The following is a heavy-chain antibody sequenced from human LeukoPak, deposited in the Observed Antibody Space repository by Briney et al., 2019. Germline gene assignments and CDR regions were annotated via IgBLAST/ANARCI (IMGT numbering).Heavy chain of an antibody. V-gene: IGHV3-43*01. CDR1: GFMFDDYT. CDR2: INWDGGST. CDR3: AKGDVDSPMNFYH. J-gene: IGHJ4*02. Sequence: PGGSLRLSCAASGFMFDDYTMHWVRQAPGKGLERVSLINWDGGSTYYAGSVKGRFTISRDNSKNSLYLQMNSLRTEDTALYYCAKGDVDSPMNFYHWGQGTLVTVSS. D-gene: IGHD5-18*01.